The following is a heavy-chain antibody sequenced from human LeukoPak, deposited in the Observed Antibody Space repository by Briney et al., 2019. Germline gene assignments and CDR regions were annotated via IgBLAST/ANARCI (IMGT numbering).Heavy chain of an antibody. Sequence: SVKVSCKASGGTFSSYAISWVRQAPGQGREWMGGIIPIFGTANYAQKLQGRVTMTTDTSTSTAYMELRSLRSDDTAVYYCARLVGAKIDAFDIWGQGTMVTVSS. J-gene: IGHJ3*02. CDR2: IIPIFGTA. V-gene: IGHV1-69*05. CDR1: GGTFSSYA. D-gene: IGHD1-26*01. CDR3: ARLVGAKIDAFDI.